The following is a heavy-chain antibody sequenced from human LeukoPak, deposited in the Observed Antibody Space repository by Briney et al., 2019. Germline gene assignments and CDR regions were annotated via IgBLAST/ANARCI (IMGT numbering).Heavy chain of an antibody. CDR2: IIPIFGIA. CDR1: GGTFSSYA. D-gene: IGHD6-13*01. CDR3: ARGSIAAAAGHSDY. Sequence: SVKVSCKASGGTFSSYAISWVRQAPGQGLEWMGRIIPIFGIANYAQKFQGRVTITADKSTSTAYMELSSLRSEDTAVYYCARGSIAAAAGHSDYWGQGTLVTVSS. V-gene: IGHV1-69*04. J-gene: IGHJ4*02.